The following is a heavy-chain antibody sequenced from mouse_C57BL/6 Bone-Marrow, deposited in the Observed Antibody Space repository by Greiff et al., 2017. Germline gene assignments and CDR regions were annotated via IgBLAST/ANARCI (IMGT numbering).Heavy chain of an antibody. D-gene: IGHD1-1*01. CDR2: INPYNGGT. V-gene: IGHV1-19*01. J-gene: IGHJ4*01. CDR3: ARRYYGSSWGAMDY. CDR1: GYTFTDYY. Sequence: SGPVLVKPGASVKMSCKASGYTFTDYYMNWVKQSHGKSLEWIGVINPYNGGTSYNQKFKGKATLTVDKSSSTAYMELNSLTSEDSAVYYCARRYYGSSWGAMDYWGQGTSVTVSS.